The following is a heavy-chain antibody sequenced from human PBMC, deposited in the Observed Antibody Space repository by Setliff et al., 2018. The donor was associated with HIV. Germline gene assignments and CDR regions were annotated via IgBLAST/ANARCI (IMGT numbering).Heavy chain of an antibody. CDR3: ARHGFSKPMDV. Sequence: SETLSLTCTVSGGSISSYYWSWIRQPPGKGLEWIGYIYTSGSTYYNPSLKSRVTISVDTSKNQFSLKLSSVTAADTAVYYCARHGFSKPMDVWGKGTTVTVSS. D-gene: IGHD3-10*01. CDR2: IYTSGST. CDR1: GGSISSYY. V-gene: IGHV4-4*08. J-gene: IGHJ6*03.